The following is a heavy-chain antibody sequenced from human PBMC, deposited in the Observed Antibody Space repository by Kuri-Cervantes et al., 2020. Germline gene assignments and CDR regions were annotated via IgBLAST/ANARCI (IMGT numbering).Heavy chain of an antibody. CDR3: ARAIVVVPAALTQRGYYYYYYSMDV. CDR1: GYTFTSYG. V-gene: IGHV1-18*01. D-gene: IGHD2-2*01. J-gene: IGHJ6*02. CDR2: ISAYNGNT. Sequence: ASVKVSCKASGYTFTSYGISWVRQAPGQGLEWMGWISAYNGNTNYAQKFQGRVTITADESTSTAYMELSSLRSEDTAVYYCARAIVVVPAALTQRGYYYYYYSMDVWGQGTTVTVSS.